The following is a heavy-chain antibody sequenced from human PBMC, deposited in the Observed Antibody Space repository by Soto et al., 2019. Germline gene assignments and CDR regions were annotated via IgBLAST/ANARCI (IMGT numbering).Heavy chain of an antibody. V-gene: IGHV1-18*04. CDR3: VRDNDYRFDP. CDR2: ISVYNGNT. Sequence: QVQLIQSGTEVKKPGASVKVSCKASGYTFTSDGISWVRQAPGQGLEWMGWISVYNGNTNYAQKLQGRVTMTTDTSTNTAYMELRPLRSDDTAVYCVRDNDYRFDPWGQGTLVTVPS. D-gene: IGHD4-17*01. J-gene: IGHJ5*02. CDR1: GYTFTSDG.